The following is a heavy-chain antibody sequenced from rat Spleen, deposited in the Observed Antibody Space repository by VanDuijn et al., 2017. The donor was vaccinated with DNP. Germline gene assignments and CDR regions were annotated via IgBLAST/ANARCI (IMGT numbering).Heavy chain of an antibody. CDR3: TRGGTYYFDY. J-gene: IGHJ2*01. V-gene: IGHV5-7*01. CDR2: ITSSGGGT. CDR1: GFTFSFYG. Sequence: VQLVESGGGLVQPGRSLKLSCAASGFTFSFYGMAWVRQAPKKGLEWVASITSSGGGTSYRDSVNGRFTISRDNAKSTLYLQMDSLRSEDTATYFCTRGGTYYFDYWGQGVMVTVSS. D-gene: IGHD1-9*01.